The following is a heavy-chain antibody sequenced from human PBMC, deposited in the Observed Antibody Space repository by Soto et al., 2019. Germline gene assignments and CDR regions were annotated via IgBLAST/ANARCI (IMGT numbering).Heavy chain of an antibody. Sequence: SVKVSCKASGGTFSSYAISWVRQAPGQGLEWMGGIIPIFGTANYAQKFQGRVTITADESTSTAYMELSSLRSEDTAVYYCATAPAPFRQFGAFLHSFDILGQGTMVTVPS. V-gene: IGHV1-69*13. CDR3: ATAPAPFRQFGAFLHSFDI. J-gene: IGHJ3*02. D-gene: IGHD3-10*01. CDR1: GGTFSSYA. CDR2: IIPIFGTA.